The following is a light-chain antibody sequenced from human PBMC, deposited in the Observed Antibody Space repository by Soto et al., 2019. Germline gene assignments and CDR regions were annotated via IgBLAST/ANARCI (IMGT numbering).Light chain of an antibody. CDR3: QHSYSTPPT. J-gene: IGKJ4*01. CDR1: QNIINF. CDR2: AAS. Sequence: DIQMTQSPSSLSASVGYRVTITCRSSQNIINFLNWYQQRPGKAPKLLIYAASSLHSGVPSRFSGSGSGTDFTLTISSLQPEDFATYYCQHSYSTPPTFGGGTKVDIK. V-gene: IGKV1-39*01.